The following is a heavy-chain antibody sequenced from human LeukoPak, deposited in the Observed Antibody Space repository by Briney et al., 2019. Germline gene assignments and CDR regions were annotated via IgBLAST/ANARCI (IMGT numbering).Heavy chain of an antibody. V-gene: IGHV4-61*02. J-gene: IGHJ5*02. D-gene: IGHD6-6*01. CDR3: ARGVSSSTGFDP. CDR2: IYTSGST. CDR1: DGSIGSGSYY. Sequence: SETPSLTCTVSDGSIGSGSYYWSWMRQPAGKGLEWIGRIYTSGSTNYNPSLKSRVTISVDTSKNQFSLKLSSVTAADTAVYYCARGVSSSTGFDPWGQGTLVTVSS.